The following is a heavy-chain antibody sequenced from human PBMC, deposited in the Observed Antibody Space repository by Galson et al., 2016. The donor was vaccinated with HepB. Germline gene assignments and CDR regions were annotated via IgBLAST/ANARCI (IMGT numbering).Heavy chain of an antibody. CDR3: ARAAIIPGTRMVFDP. CDR2: IYHTGTS. J-gene: IGHJ5*02. V-gene: IGHV4-4*02. D-gene: IGHD2-8*01. Sequence: SETLSLTCDVSGASISDSNWWTWVRQAPGKGLEWIGEIYHTGTSNNNPFLNSRFTLSVDKSRNHFSLNITSVTAADTAVYYCARAAIIPGTRMVFDPWGQGTLVSVSS. CDR1: GASISDSNW.